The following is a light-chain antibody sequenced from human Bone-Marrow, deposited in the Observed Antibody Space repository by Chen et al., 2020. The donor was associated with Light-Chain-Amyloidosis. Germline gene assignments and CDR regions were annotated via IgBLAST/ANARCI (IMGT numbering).Light chain of an antibody. J-gene: IGLJ2*01. CDR1: DLPTKY. CDR2: RDT. Sequence: SYELTQPPSVSVSPGQTARITCSGDDLPTKYAYWYQQKPGQAPVLVIPRDTERPPGISERFSGSSSGTTATLTISGVQEEDEADYHCQSADSSGTYEVIFGGGTKLTVL. CDR3: QSADSSGTYEVI. V-gene: IGLV3-25*03.